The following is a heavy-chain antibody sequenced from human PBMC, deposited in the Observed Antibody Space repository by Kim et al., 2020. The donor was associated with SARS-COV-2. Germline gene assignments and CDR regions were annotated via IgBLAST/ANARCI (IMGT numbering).Heavy chain of an antibody. J-gene: IGHJ6*02. CDR3: ARGRRYCSSTSCYGEGYYYYGMDV. CDR1: GGSFSGYY. D-gene: IGHD2-2*01. V-gene: IGHV4-34*01. CDR2: INHSGST. Sequence: SETLSLTCAVYGGSFSGYYWSWIRQPPGKGLEWIGEINHSGSTNYNPSLKSRVTISVDTSKNQFTLKLSSVTAADTAVYYCARGRRYCSSTSCYGEGYYYYGMDVWGQGTTVTVSS.